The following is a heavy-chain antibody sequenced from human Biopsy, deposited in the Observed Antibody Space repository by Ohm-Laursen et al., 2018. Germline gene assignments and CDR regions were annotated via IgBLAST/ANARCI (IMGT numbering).Heavy chain of an antibody. Sequence: TLSLTCTVSGGSISSDYWSWIRQTPGKGLEWIGYIYYSGSTNYNPSLKSRVTISVDTSKNQFSLRLNSVTAADTAVYYCARATNSTGWPYYYSYGMDVWGQGTTVTVSS. CDR3: ARATNSTGWPYYYSYGMDV. V-gene: IGHV4-59*01. D-gene: IGHD2/OR15-2a*01. CDR1: GGSISSDY. J-gene: IGHJ6*02. CDR2: IYYSGST.